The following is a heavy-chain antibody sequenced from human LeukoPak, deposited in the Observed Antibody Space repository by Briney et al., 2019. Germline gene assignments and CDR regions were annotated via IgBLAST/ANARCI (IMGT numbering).Heavy chain of an antibody. V-gene: IGHV3-72*01. Sequence: HTGGSLRLSCAASGFTFSDHYMDWVRQAPGRGLEWVGRTRNKANSYTTEYAASVKGRFTISRDDSKNSLYLQMNSLRAEDTAMYYCAREYSWDDSWGRGTLVTVSS. CDR2: TRNKANSYTT. CDR3: AREYSWDDS. CDR1: GFTFSDHY. J-gene: IGHJ5*01.